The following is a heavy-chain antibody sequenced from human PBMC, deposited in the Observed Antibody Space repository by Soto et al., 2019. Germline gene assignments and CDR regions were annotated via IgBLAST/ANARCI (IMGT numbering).Heavy chain of an antibody. V-gene: IGHV4-59*01. CDR1: GDSISSYY. CDR3: ALRSMAVVPEY. D-gene: IGHD3-22*01. J-gene: IGHJ4*02. Sequence: QVQLQESGPGLVKPSETLSLTCAVSGDSISSYYCMWIRQPPGKGLESIGYLYYGRSANYNPSLKSRVTLSVDTSTNQCSLTLSSMTAADTAGYYVALRSMAVVPEYWGQGTLVTVSS. CDR2: LYYGRSA.